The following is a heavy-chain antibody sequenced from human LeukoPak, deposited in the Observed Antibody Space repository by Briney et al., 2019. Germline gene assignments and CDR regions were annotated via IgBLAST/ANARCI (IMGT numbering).Heavy chain of an antibody. Sequence: TSETLSLTCTVSGVSISSYYWSWIRQPPGKRLEWIGYIYYSGNTNYNPSLKSRLTISIDTSKNEFSLRLSSVTAADTAVYYCARVGDGNFDYWGQGTLVTVSS. J-gene: IGHJ4*02. D-gene: IGHD3-10*01. V-gene: IGHV4-59*01. CDR2: IYYSGNT. CDR1: GVSISSYY. CDR3: ARVGDGNFDY.